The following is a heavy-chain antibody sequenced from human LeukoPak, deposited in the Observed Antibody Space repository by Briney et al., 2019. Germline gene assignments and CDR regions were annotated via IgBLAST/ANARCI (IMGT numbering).Heavy chain of an antibody. CDR2: IYYTGNT. D-gene: IGHD5-24*01. CDR3: ARPVEMSAYFPH. Sequence: SETLSLTCTVSGVSIRSSSYFWAWIRQPPGKGLEWIGSIYYTGNTHNSPSLKSRVTLSVDTSKNQFSLKLSSVTAADTAVYFCARPVEMSAYFPHWGQGTLVSVSS. CDR1: GVSIRSSSYF. V-gene: IGHV4-39*01. J-gene: IGHJ1*01.